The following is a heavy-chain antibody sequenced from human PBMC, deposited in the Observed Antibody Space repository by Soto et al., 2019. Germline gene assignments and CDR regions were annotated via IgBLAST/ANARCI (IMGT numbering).Heavy chain of an antibody. Sequence: GGSLRLSCTASGFTFGDYAMSWFRQAPGKGLEWVGFIRSKVYGGTTEYAASVKGRFTISRDDSKSIAYLQMNSLKTEDTAVYYCTRESGDVYYDILTGYYYYFDYWGQGTLVTVSS. CDR1: GFTFGDYA. D-gene: IGHD3-9*01. CDR2: IRSKVYGGTT. V-gene: IGHV3-49*03. CDR3: TRESGDVYYDILTGYYYYFDY. J-gene: IGHJ4*02.